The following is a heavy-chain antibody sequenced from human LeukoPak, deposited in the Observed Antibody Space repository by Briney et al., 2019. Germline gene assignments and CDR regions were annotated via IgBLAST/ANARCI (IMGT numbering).Heavy chain of an antibody. CDR2: IIPIFGTA. Sequence: SVKVSCKASGGTFSSYAISWVRQAPGQGLEWMGGIIPIFGTANYAQKFQGRVTITTDESTSTAYMELSSLRSKDTAVYYCARGHPRGYSGYDPFYYFDYWGQGTLVTVSS. V-gene: IGHV1-69*05. D-gene: IGHD5-12*01. J-gene: IGHJ4*02. CDR3: ARGHPRGYSGYDPFYYFDY. CDR1: GGTFSSYA.